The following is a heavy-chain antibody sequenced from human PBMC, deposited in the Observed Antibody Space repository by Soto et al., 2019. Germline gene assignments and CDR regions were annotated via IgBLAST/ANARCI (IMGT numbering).Heavy chain of an antibody. CDR1: GFTFTTYA. CDR2: ISGSGGST. CDR3: AKNGDTTFSSSSH. D-gene: IGHD6-6*01. V-gene: IGHV3-23*01. J-gene: IGHJ4*02. Sequence: EVQLLESGGGLVQPGGSLRLSCAASGFTFTTYAMTWVRQAPGKGLEWVSAISGSGGSTYYADSVKGRFTISRDNAKNTRFLQMNSLRAEDTAVYYWAKNGDTTFSSSSHWGQGTLVTVSS.